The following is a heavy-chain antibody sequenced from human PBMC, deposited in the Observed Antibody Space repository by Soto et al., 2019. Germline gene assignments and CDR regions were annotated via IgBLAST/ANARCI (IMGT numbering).Heavy chain of an antibody. D-gene: IGHD1-1*01. J-gene: IGHJ6*02. CDR1: GFTFSSYA. CDR2: ISYDGSNK. CDR3: TRDIRLNPYYYYGMDV. V-gene: IGHV3-30-3*01. Sequence: GGSLRLSCAASGFTFSSYAMHWVRQAPGKGLEWVAVISYDGSNKYYADSVKGRFTISRDNSKNTLYLQMNSLRAEDTAVYYCTRDIRLNPYYYYGMDVWGQGTTVTVSS.